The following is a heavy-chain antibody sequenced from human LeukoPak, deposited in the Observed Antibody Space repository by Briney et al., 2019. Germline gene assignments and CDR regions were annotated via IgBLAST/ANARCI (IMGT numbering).Heavy chain of an antibody. CDR2: VWENGINK. CDR3: VKEPAPYSLGDA. CDR1: GFTFSRYG. J-gene: IGHJ6*04. D-gene: IGHD3-16*01. V-gene: IGHV3-33*03. Sequence: GGSLRLSCAASGFTFSRYGMHWVRQAPGKGLEWVAVVWENGINKFYADSMKGRFTISRDKSKHTLSLHMNSLRAEDTAVYYCVKEPAPYSLGDAWGKGTTVTVSS.